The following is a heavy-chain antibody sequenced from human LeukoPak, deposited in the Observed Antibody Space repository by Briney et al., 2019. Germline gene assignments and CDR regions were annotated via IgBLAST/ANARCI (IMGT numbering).Heavy chain of an antibody. D-gene: IGHD3-10*01. Sequence: PGGSLRLSCAASGFTFSSYGMHWVRQAPGKGLEWVAVISYDGSNKYYADSVKGRFTISRDNSKNTLYLQMNSLRAEDTAVYYCAKLVRGVISWFDPWGQGTLVTVSS. V-gene: IGHV3-30*18. J-gene: IGHJ5*02. CDR2: ISYDGSNK. CDR1: GFTFSSYG. CDR3: AKLVRGVISWFDP.